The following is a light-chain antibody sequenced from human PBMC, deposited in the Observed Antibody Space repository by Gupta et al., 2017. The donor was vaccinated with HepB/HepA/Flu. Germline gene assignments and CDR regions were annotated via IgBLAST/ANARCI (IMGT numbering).Light chain of an antibody. CDR1: SSDVGNYHF. J-gene: IGLJ3*02. CDR2: DVS. V-gene: IGLV2-11*01. CDR3: CSEAGSSVM. Sequence: QSALTQPRSVSGSPGQSVIISCTGTSSDVGNYHFVSWYQQRPGKPHKLIIYDVSSRPPGAPDRFAGSKSGNTASLTLSVLQNEDEVDYYSCSEAGSSVMFGGGTKLTVL.